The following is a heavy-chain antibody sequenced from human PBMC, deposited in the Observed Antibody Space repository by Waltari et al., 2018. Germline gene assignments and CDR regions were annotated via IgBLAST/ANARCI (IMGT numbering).Heavy chain of an antibody. J-gene: IGHJ3*02. CDR1: GFTFSSYS. CDR2: ISSSSSYI. V-gene: IGHV3-21*01. CDR3: ARVSGSYYDAFDI. D-gene: IGHD1-26*01. Sequence: EVQLVESGGGLVKPGGSLRLSCAASGFTFSSYSMKWVRQAPGKGLEWVSSISSSSSYIYYADSVKGRFTISRDNAKNSLYLQMNSLRAEDTAVYYCARVSGSYYDAFDIWGQGTMVTVSS.